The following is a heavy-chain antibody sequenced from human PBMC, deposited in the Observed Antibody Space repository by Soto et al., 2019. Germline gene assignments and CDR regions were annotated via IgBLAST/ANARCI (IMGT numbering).Heavy chain of an antibody. J-gene: IGHJ4*02. CDR2: IIPSFGTT. CDR1: GGTLSGYA. CDR3: ARDLGEGSDY. D-gene: IGHD3-16*01. Sequence: QVQLVQSGAEVKKPGSSVKVSCKASGGTLSGYAMSWVRQAPGQGLEWMGGIIPSFGTTNYAQNFQGRVTITADESTRTTYLGLSSLRSEDTAVYYCARDLGEGSDYWGQGTLVIVSS. V-gene: IGHV1-69*12.